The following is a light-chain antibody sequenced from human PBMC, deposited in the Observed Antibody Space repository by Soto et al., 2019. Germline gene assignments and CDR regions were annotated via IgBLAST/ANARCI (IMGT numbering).Light chain of an antibody. V-gene: IGKV1-33*01. CDR1: QDISNY. CDR2: DAS. J-gene: IGKJ4*01. CDR3: QQYDNLPT. Sequence: DIQMTQSPSSLSASVGDRVTITCQASQDISNYLNWYQQKPGKAPKLLIYDASNLETGVPSRFGGSGSGTDFTFTISSLQPEDIATYYCQQYDNLPTFGGGTKVDIK.